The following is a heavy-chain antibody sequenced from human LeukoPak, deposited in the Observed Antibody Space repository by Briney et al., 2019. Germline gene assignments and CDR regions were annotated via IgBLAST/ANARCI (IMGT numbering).Heavy chain of an antibody. J-gene: IGHJ6*02. CDR3: ARDQKGVAEGYYYGMDV. V-gene: IGHV3-21*01. D-gene: IGHD6-19*01. CDR1: GFTFSSYS. Sequence: GGSLRLSCAASGFTFSSYSMNWVRQAPGKGLEWVSSISSSSSYIYYADSVKGRFTISRDNAKNSLYLQMNSLRAEDTAVYYCARDQKGVAEGYYYGMDVWGQGTTVTVSS. CDR2: ISSSSSYI.